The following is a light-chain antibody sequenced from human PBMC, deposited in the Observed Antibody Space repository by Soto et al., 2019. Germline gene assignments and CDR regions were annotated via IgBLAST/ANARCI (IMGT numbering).Light chain of an antibody. CDR1: HGISNY. J-gene: IGKJ1*01. CDR2: AAS. V-gene: IGKV1-27*01. CDR3: QKYNSAPWT. Sequence: DIQLTQSPSSLSASVGDRVTITCRASHGISNYLAWYQQKPGKVPKLLIYAASTLQSGVPSRFSGSGSGTDFTFTISSLQTEDVATYYCQKYNSAPWTFGHGTKVEIK.